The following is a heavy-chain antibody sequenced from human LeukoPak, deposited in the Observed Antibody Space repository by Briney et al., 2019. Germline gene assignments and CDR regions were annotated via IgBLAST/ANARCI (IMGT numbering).Heavy chain of an antibody. CDR2: VYNSGST. Sequence: SETLSLTCTVSGGSISSYYWSWIRQPPGKGLEWIGYVYNSGSTNYNPSLKSRVTISVDTSKNQFSLKLSSVTAADTAVYYCATYSGSSGFDYWGQGTLVTVSS. D-gene: IGHD1-26*01. CDR1: GGSISSYY. CDR3: ATYSGSSGFDY. V-gene: IGHV4-59*08. J-gene: IGHJ4*02.